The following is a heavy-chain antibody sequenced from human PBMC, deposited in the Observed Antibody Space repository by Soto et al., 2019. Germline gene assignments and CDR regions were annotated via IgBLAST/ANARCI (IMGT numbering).Heavy chain of an antibody. CDR3: AGLYSSSSG. J-gene: IGHJ4*02. Sequence: GGSLRLSCAASGFTFSSFAMHWVRQAPGKGLEYVSGITSNGGSTYYANSVKGRFTISRDNSKNTLYLQMGSLRAEDVAVYYCAGLYSSSSGWGQGTLVTVSS. CDR2: ITSNGGST. CDR1: GFTFSSFA. D-gene: IGHD6-6*01. V-gene: IGHV3-64*01.